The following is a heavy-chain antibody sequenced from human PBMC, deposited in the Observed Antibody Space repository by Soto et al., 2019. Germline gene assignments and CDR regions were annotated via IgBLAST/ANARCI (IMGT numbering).Heavy chain of an antibody. CDR3: AREWGLLPYYVMDV. D-gene: IGHD7-27*01. CDR2: ISYTGRT. J-gene: IGHJ6*02. V-gene: IGHV4-61*03. CDR1: GDSVTSGSYY. Sequence: SETLCLTCIVSGDSVTSGSYYWTWLRQPPGKGLEWIGYISYTGRTKYNPSLQSRVTISVDTSKNDFSLNLSSVTAADTAVYFCAREWGLLPYYVMDVWGQGTTVTVSS.